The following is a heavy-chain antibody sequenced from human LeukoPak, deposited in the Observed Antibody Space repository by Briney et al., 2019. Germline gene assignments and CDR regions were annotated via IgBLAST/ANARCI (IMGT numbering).Heavy chain of an antibody. J-gene: IGHJ5*02. CDR2: IYYSGST. CDR3: ARVGYYYGSGEANWFDP. CDR1: GGSISSYY. V-gene: IGHV4-59*01. Sequence: SETLSLTCTVSGGSISSYYWSWIRQPPGKGLEWVGYIYYSGSTNYNPSLKSRVTISVDTSKNQFSVKLSSVTAADTAVYYCARVGYYYGSGEANWFDPWGQGTLVTVSS. D-gene: IGHD3-10*01.